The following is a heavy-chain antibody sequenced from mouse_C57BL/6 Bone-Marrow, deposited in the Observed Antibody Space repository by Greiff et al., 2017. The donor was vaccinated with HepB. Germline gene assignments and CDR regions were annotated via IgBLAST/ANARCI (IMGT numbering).Heavy chain of an antibody. CDR2: IDPSDSYT. Sequence: VQLQQPGAELVKPGASVKLSCKASGYTFTSYWMQWVKQRPGQGLEWIGEIDPSDSYTNYNQKFKGKATLTVDTSSSTAYMQLSSLTSEDSAVYYCAKLGSPWFACWGQGTLVTVSA. CDR1: GYTFTSYW. J-gene: IGHJ3*01. V-gene: IGHV1-50*01. D-gene: IGHD4-1*01. CDR3: AKLGSPWFAC.